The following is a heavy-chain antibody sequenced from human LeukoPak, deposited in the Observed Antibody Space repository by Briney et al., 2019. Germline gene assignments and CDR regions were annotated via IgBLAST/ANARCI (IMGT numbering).Heavy chain of an antibody. V-gene: IGHV4-34*01. Sequence: NPSETLSLTCAVYGESFSGYYWSWIRQAPGKGLEWIGEINHSGSINYSPSLKSRVSISVDTSKNQFSLKLRSVTAADTAMYYCARRPRNDATYDGPSGLDYWGQGTLVTVSS. CDR1: GESFSGYY. D-gene: IGHD5-12*01. J-gene: IGHJ4*02. CDR3: ARRPRNDATYDGPSGLDY. CDR2: INHSGSI.